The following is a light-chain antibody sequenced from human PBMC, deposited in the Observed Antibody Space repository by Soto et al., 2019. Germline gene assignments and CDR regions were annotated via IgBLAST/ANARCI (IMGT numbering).Light chain of an antibody. V-gene: IGLV4-69*01. CDR2: LYSDGSH. CDR1: SGHSSYA. CDR3: QTWGAGVHV. Sequence: QPVLTQSPSASASLGASVKLTCTLSSGHSSYAIAWHQQQPEKGPRYLMKLYSDGSHSKGDWIPDRFSGSSSGAERYLTISSLQSEDEADYYCQTWGAGVHVFGGGTKLTVL. J-gene: IGLJ2*01.